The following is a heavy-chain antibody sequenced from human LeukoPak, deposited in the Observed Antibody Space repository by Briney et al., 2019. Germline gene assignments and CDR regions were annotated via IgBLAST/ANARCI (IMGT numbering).Heavy chain of an antibody. Sequence: ASVKVSCKASGYTFTSYYMHWVRQAPGQGLEWMGIINPSGGSTSYAQKFQGRVTMTRDTSTSTVYMELSSLRSEDTAVYYCARGGDIVVVPALRGDVWGQGTTVTVS. J-gene: IGHJ6*02. D-gene: IGHD2-2*01. CDR3: ARGGDIVVVPALRGDV. CDR2: INPSGGST. CDR1: GYTFTSYY. V-gene: IGHV1-46*01.